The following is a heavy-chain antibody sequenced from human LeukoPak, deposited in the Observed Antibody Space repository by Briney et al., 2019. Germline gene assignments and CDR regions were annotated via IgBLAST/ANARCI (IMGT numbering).Heavy chain of an antibody. CDR2: INPNAGTT. Sequence: ASVKVSCKASGYTFTSYAMNWVRQAPRQGLEWMGVINPNAGTTTCAQNFQGRVTMTGDTSTSTVYMELSNLRSEDTAVYYCAKDIGSWASDYWGQGTLVTVSS. J-gene: IGHJ4*02. CDR3: AKDIGSWASDY. CDR1: GYTFTSYA. D-gene: IGHD6-13*01. V-gene: IGHV1-46*01.